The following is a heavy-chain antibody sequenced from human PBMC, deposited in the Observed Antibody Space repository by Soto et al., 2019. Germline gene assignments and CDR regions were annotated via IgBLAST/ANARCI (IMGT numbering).Heavy chain of an antibody. CDR2: ITSSSSYI. Sequence: GGSLRLSCAASGFIFSSYSMNWVRQAPGEGLEWLSSITSSSSYIYYADSVKGRFTISRDNAKNSLYLQINSLRAEDTAVYYCAVDKSGFYWGQGTLVTVSS. D-gene: IGHD3-10*01. J-gene: IGHJ4*02. CDR1: GFIFSSYS. V-gene: IGHV3-21*01. CDR3: AVDKSGFY.